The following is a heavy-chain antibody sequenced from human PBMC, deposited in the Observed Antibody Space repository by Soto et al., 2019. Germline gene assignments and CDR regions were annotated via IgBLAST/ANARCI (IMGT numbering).Heavy chain of an antibody. D-gene: IGHD2-2*01. Sequence: GGTLRLFCAASGFTFSSYAMSWVRQAPGKGLEWVSAISGSGGSTYYADSVKGRFTISRDNSKNTLYLQMNSLRAEDTAVYYCAKIPFIVVVPAAAFDIWGQGTMVTVSS. CDR2: ISGSGGST. V-gene: IGHV3-23*01. CDR3: AKIPFIVVVPAAAFDI. CDR1: GFTFSSYA. J-gene: IGHJ3*02.